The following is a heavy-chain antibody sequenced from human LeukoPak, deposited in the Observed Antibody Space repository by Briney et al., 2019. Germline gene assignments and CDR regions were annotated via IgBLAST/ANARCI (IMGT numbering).Heavy chain of an antibody. D-gene: IGHD3-10*01. CDR1: GGTFSSYA. CDR3: ASCGSGSYSPFCWFDP. V-gene: IGHV1-69*05. Sequence: VASVKVSCKASGGTFSSYAISWVRQAPGQGLEWMGGITPIFGTANYAQKLQGRVTIITDESTSTAYMELSSLRSEDTAVYYCASCGSGSYSPFCWFDPWGQGTLVTVSS. CDR2: ITPIFGTA. J-gene: IGHJ5*02.